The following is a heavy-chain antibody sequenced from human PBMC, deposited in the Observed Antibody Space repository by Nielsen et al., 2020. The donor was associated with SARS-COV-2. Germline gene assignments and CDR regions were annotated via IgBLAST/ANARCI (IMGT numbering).Heavy chain of an antibody. CDR2: INPTNGGT. V-gene: IGHV1-46*01. J-gene: IGHJ5*02. CDR1: GYTFTNNY. CDR3: ATSTPLVRSAWFDP. D-gene: IGHD3-3*01. Sequence: ASVKVSCKASGYTFTNNYMHWVRQAPGQGLEWMGLINPTNGGTTYAQKFQGRVTMTEDTSTDTAYMELGSLRSEDTAVYYCATSTPLVRSAWFDPWGQGTLVTVSS.